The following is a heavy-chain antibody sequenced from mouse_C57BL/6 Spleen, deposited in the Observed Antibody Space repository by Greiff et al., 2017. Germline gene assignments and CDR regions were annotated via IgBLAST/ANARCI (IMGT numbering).Heavy chain of an antibody. CDR1: GFTFSDAW. Sequence: EVQVVESGGGLVKPGGSMKLSCAASGFTFSDAWMDWVRQSPEKGLEWVAEIRNKANNHATYYAESVKGRFTISRDDSKSSVYLQMNSLRAEDTGIYYCTRNCDWYVDVWGTGTTVTVSS. J-gene: IGHJ1*03. CDR3: TRNCDWYVDV. V-gene: IGHV6-6*01. CDR2: IRNKANNHAT. D-gene: IGHD4-1*01.